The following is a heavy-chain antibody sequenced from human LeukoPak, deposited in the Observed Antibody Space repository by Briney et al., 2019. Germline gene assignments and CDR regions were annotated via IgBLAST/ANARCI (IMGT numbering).Heavy chain of an antibody. Sequence: GGSLRLSCAASGFSFNNYAMSWVRQAPGKGLEWVSAISTTGGSTYYADSVKGRFTVSRDNSKNTLSLQMDSLRVEDTALYYCGKDWTTVVTPKGYYFDSWGQGTLVTVSS. CDR2: ISTTGGST. V-gene: IGHV3-23*01. CDR3: GKDWTTVVTPKGYYFDS. D-gene: IGHD4-23*01. CDR1: GFSFNNYA. J-gene: IGHJ4*02.